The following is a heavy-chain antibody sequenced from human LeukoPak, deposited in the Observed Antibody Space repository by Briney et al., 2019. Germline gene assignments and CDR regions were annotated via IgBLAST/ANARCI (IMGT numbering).Heavy chain of an antibody. J-gene: IGHJ6*03. Sequence: SVKVSCKAPGGTFSSYAISWVRQAPGQGLECMGGIIPIFGTVNYAQKFQGRVTITMDDSTSTVYMELSSLRSEDTAVYYCARTVIAAAGDYYYMDVWGKGTTVTVSS. CDR3: ARTVIAAAGDYYYMDV. D-gene: IGHD6-13*01. V-gene: IGHV1-69*05. CDR1: GGTFSSYA. CDR2: IIPIFGTV.